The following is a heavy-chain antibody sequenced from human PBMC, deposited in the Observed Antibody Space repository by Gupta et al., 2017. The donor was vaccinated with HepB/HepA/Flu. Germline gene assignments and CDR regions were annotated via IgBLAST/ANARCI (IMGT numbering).Heavy chain of an antibody. J-gene: IGHJ6*02. D-gene: IGHD6-19*01. CDR2: INADNGFT. CDR1: GYTFNRYA. CDR3: ARTGYTSGWYINGLDV. Sequence: QVQLVQSGAEVTKPGASVKVSCMASGYTFNRYAIHWVRQAPGQGLEWMGWINADNGFTTYSQKFQGRVTITRDASANTAYVELSSLASEDTSVYYCARTGYTSGWYINGLDVWGQGTTVTVSS. V-gene: IGHV1-3*01.